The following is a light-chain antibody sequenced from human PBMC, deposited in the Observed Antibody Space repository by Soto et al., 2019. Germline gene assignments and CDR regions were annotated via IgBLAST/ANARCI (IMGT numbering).Light chain of an antibody. V-gene: IGLV1-44*01. J-gene: IGLJ2*01. CDR1: SSSIGSNT. Sequence: QSVLIQPPSASGTPGQRVTISCSGKSSSIGSNTVNWYQQLPGTAPKLLIYSNSQRPSGVPDRFSGSKSGTSASLAISGLQSEDEADYYCATWDDSLYGYVVFGGGTKVTVL. CDR2: SNS. CDR3: ATWDDSLYGYVV.